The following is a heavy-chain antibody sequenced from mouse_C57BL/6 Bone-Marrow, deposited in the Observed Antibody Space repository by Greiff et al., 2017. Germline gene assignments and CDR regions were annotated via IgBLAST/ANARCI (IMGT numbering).Heavy chain of an antibody. CDR2: IDPSDSYT. D-gene: IGHD3-2*02. J-gene: IGHJ4*01. Sequence: VQLQQPGAELVRPGASVKLSCKASGYTFTSYWMHWVKQRPGQGLEWIGVIDPSDSYTNYNQKFKGKATLTVDKSSSTAYMQLSSLTSEDSAGYYSARDRSVFFYAMDSSGAGTPVT. V-gene: IGHV1-69*02. CDR1: GYTFTSYW. CDR3: ARDRSVFFYAMDS.